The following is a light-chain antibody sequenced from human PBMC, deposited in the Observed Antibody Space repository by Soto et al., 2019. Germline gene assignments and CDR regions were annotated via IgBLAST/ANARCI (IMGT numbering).Light chain of an antibody. V-gene: IGLV1-51*02. J-gene: IGLJ1*01. Sequence: QSVLTQPPSVSAAPGQKGTISCSGSSSNIENNYVSWYQQLPGTAPKLLIYEDTTRPSGIPDRFSGSKPGTSATLGITGLQTGDEADYYCATWDSSLSAGVFGTGTKVTVL. CDR3: ATWDSSLSAGV. CDR2: EDT. CDR1: SSNIENNY.